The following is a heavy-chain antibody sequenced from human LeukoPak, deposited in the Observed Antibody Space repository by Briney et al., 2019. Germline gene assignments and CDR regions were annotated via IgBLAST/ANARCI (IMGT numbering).Heavy chain of an antibody. CDR2: IYYSGST. J-gene: IGHJ4*02. Sequence: PSETLSLTCTVSGGSISSSSYYWGWIRQPPGKGLEWIGSIYYSGSTYYNPSLKSRVTISVDTSKNQFSLKLSSVTAADTAVYYCARDREPYYYDSSGRYFDYWGQGTLVTVSS. CDR1: GGSISSSSYY. CDR3: ARDREPYYYDSSGRYFDY. D-gene: IGHD3-22*01. V-gene: IGHV4-39*07.